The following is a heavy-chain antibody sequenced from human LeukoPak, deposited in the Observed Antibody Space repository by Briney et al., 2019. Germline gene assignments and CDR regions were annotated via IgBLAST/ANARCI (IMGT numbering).Heavy chain of an antibody. D-gene: IGHD3-22*01. CDR2: ISGSGGST. CDR1: GFTFSSFG. J-gene: IGHJ3*02. Sequence: GGTLRLSCAASGFTFSSFGMNWVRQAPGKGLEWVASISGSGGSTYYADSVKGRFTISRDNSKNTLYLQMNSLRAEDTAVYYCAKDSRTDDSSGYLDAFDIWGQGTMVTVSS. CDR3: AKDSRTDDSSGYLDAFDI. V-gene: IGHV3-23*01.